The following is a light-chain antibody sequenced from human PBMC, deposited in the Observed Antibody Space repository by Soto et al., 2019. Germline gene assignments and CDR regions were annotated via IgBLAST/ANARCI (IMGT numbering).Light chain of an antibody. Sequence: QSALTQPASVSGSPGQSITISCTGSSSDVSGYNYVSWYQHHPGKATKLMIYDVDNRPSGVSFRFSGSKSGNTAFLTIFWLQAEDEADYYCSLYSSNNTLYVFGTGT. CDR2: DVD. J-gene: IGLJ1*01. CDR3: SLYSSNNTLYV. V-gene: IGLV2-14*03. CDR1: SSDVSGYNY.